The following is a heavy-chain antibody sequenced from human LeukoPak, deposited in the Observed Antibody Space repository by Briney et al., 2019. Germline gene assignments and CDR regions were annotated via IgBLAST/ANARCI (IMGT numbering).Heavy chain of an antibody. CDR2: IIPIFGIA. D-gene: IGHD2-2*01. J-gene: IGHJ6*02. V-gene: IGHV1-69*04. CDR1: GGTFSSYA. CDR3: ASHIVVVPAALYYYYGMDV. Sequence: ASVNVSCEASGGTFSSYAISWVPQAPGQGLEWMGRIIPIFGIANYAQKFQGRVTITADKSTSTAYMELSSLRSEDTAVYYCASHIVVVPAALYYYYGMDVWGQGTTVTVSS.